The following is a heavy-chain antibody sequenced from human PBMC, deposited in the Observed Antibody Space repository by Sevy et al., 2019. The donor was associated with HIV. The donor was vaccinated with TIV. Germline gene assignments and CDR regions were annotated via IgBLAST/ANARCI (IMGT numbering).Heavy chain of an antibody. Sequence: GGSLRLSCAASGFTFSSYGMHWVRQAPGKGLEWVAVISYDGSNKYYAYSVKGRFTISRDNSKNTLYLQMNSLRAEDTAVYYCAKDGDYASYYYDSSGYLNLDYWGQGTLVTVSS. CDR3: AKDGDYASYYYDSSGYLNLDY. CDR1: GFTFSSYG. CDR2: ISYDGSNK. D-gene: IGHD3-22*01. J-gene: IGHJ4*02. V-gene: IGHV3-30*18.